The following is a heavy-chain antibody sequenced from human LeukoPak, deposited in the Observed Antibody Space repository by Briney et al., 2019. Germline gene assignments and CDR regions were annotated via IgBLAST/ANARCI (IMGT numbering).Heavy chain of an antibody. J-gene: IGHJ5*02. Sequence: GGSLRLSCAASGFTFSSYAMSWVRQAPGKGLEWVSAISGSGGSTYYADSVRGRFTISRDNSKNTLYLQMNSLRAEDTAVYYCAKANVVAAMADWFDPWGQGTLVTVSS. CDR2: ISGSGGST. CDR3: AKANVVAAMADWFDP. CDR1: GFTFSSYA. V-gene: IGHV3-23*01. D-gene: IGHD2-15*01.